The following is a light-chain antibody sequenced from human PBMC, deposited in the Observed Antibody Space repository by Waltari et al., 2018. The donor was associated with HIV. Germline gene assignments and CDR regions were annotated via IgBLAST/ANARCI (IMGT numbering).Light chain of an antibody. V-gene: IGKV3-11*01. CDR3: QQRRTWPQT. J-gene: IGKJ1*01. CDR2: DVS. CDR1: QSVNGY. Sequence: DIVLTQSPATLSLSPGERATLSCRASQSVNGYLAWYQQKVGQAPRLLIYDVSNRATGIPARFSGSGSGTDFTLTISSLEAEDVAVYYCQQRRTWPQTFGQGTKVEIK.